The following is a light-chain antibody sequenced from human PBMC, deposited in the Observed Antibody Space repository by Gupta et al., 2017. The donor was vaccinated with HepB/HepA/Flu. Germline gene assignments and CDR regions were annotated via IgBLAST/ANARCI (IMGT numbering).Light chain of an antibody. J-gene: IGKJ1*01. Sequence: DIVLTTSPLSLPVTPGEPASISCRSSESLLHSNGYKYLDWYLQNLVQTPQLLMYLASNRASGVPDRFSGSGSDLAFTLKIMRFEAEAVGVYYSCQGLPNRNMFGQGTKLEIK. CDR2: LAS. CDR3: CQGLPNRNM. V-gene: IGKV2-28*01. CDR1: ESLLHSNGYKY.